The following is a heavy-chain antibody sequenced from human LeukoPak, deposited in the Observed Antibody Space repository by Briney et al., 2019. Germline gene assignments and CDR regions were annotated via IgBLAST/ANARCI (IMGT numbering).Heavy chain of an antibody. CDR2: IHTSGST. Sequence: SETLSLTCTVSGASISSYFWTWIRQPPGKGLEWLAYIHTSGSTNYNPSLKSRVTISLDTPKSQFSLNLTSVTAADTAMYYCARHRRAVPAYYFDYWGPGAPVTVSS. J-gene: IGHJ4*02. D-gene: IGHD6-19*01. CDR1: GASISSYF. V-gene: IGHV4-4*09. CDR3: ARHRRAVPAYYFDY.